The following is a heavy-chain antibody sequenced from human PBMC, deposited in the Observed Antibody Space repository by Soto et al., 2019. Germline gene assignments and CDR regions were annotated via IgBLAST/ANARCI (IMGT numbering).Heavy chain of an antibody. CDR3: AKDPTIGYSGYANWCFDL. J-gene: IGHJ2*01. CDR2: ISWNSGSI. V-gene: IGHV3-9*01. Sequence: GGSLRLSCAASGFTFDDYAMHWVRQAPGKGLEWVSGISWNSGSIGYADSVKGRFTISRDNAKNPLYLQMNSLRAEDTALYYCAKDPTIGYSGYANWCFDLWGRGTLVTVSS. CDR1: GFTFDDYA. D-gene: IGHD5-12*01.